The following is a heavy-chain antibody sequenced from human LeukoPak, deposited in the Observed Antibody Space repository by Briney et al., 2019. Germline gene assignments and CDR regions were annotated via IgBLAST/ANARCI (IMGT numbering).Heavy chain of an antibody. Sequence: RPSDTLSLTCTVSGYSISSGFYWGWIRQPPGTGLEWIGTFYHSGSTHYHPSLKSRVTISVDTSKNQFSLKLSSVTVADTAVYFCARGSYSDYVVNYWGQGILVTVSS. CDR1: GYSISSGFY. J-gene: IGHJ4*02. D-gene: IGHD4-11*01. V-gene: IGHV4-38-2*02. CDR3: ARGSYSDYVVNY. CDR2: FYHSGST.